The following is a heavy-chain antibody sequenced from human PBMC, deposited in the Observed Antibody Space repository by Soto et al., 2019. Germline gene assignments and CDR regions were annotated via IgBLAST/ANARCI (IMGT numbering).Heavy chain of an antibody. Sequence: QVRLQESGPGLVRPSETLSLTCTVSGVSSTSFYWSWIRQSPGKGLEWIGYIFDNGDVKYNPSLMSRFTMSIDMSKNEFSLRLKSVTAAVTAMYYCARGWGSKWYYFDSWGEGTLVTVS. CDR1: GVSSTSFY. J-gene: IGHJ4*02. V-gene: IGHV4-59*01. D-gene: IGHD3-16*01. CDR2: IFDNGDV. CDR3: ARGWGSKWYYFDS.